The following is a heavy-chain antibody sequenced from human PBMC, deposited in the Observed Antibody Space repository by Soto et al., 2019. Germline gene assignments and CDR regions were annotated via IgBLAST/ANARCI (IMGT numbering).Heavy chain of an antibody. Sequence: QVQLVQSGAEVKKPGSSVKVSCKASGGTFSSYAISWVRQAPGQGLEWMGGIIPIFGTANYAQKFQGRVTITADESTSTAYMELSSLRSEDTAVYYCARDRTPLNCSSTSCYMDGMDVWGQGTTVTVSS. CDR3: ARDRTPLNCSSTSCYMDGMDV. V-gene: IGHV1-69*01. CDR1: GGTFSSYA. CDR2: IIPIFGTA. J-gene: IGHJ6*02. D-gene: IGHD2-2*02.